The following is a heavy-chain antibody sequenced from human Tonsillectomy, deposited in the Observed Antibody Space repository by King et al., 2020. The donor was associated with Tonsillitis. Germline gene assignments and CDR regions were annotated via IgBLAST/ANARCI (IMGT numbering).Heavy chain of an antibody. Sequence: VQLVESGGGLVQPGVSLRLSCAASGFTFSSYAMSWVRQAPGKGLEWVSAISGSGGSSYYADSAKGRFTISRENPKNTLYLQMNSLRAEDTAVYYCAKGGCSSTSCYYDCDYWGQGTLVTVSS. CDR2: ISGSGGSS. D-gene: IGHD2-2*01. J-gene: IGHJ4*02. CDR1: GFTFSSYA. CDR3: AKGGCSSTSCYYDCDY. V-gene: IGHV3-23*04.